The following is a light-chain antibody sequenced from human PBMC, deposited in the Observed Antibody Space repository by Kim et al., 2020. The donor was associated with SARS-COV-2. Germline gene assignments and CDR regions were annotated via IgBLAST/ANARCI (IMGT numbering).Light chain of an antibody. Sequence: SYELTQPPSVSVAPGKTARITCGGNNIGSKSVHWYQQKPGQAPVLVIYYDSDRPSGIPERFSGSNSGNTATLTISRVEAGDEADYYCQVLDSSSYVFGTG. V-gene: IGLV3-21*04. J-gene: IGLJ1*01. CDR3: QVLDSSSYV. CDR1: NIGSKS. CDR2: YDS.